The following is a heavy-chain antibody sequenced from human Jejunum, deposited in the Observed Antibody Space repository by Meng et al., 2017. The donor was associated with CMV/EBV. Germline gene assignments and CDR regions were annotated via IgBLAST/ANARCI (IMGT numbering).Heavy chain of an antibody. J-gene: IGHJ4*02. CDR1: GGSFSSYV. Sequence: KASGGSFSSYVLNGVRQAPGQGPEWMGEITPVFGTTSYAPKFQGKVTITADESTSTVFMELSSLRSEDTAVYYCARVNDGRVRYYFAYWGQGTLVTVSS. CDR3: ARVNDGRVRYYFAY. V-gene: IGHV1-69*01. D-gene: IGHD3-22*01. CDR2: ITPVFGTT.